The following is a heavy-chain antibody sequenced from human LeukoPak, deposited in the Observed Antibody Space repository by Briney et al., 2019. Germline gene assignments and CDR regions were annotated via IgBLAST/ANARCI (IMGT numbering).Heavy chain of an antibody. CDR1: GYTFTGYY. J-gene: IGHJ4*02. CDR3: AVDRGSIAARPDTAGAFDY. V-gene: IGHV1-2*02. CDR2: INPNSGGT. Sequence: GASVKVSCKASGYTFTGYYMHWVRQAPGQGLEWMGWINPNSGGTNYAQKFQGRVTMTRDTSISTAYMELSRLRSDDTAVYYCAVDRGSIAARPDTAGAFDYWGQGTLVTVSS. D-gene: IGHD6-6*01.